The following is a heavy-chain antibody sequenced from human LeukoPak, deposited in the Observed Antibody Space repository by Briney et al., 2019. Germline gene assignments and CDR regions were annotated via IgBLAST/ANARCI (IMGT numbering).Heavy chain of an antibody. CDR1: GFTVSSNY. V-gene: IGHV3-23*01. CDR2: ISGSGGST. CDR3: AKDGYYYGSGSYSPFDY. J-gene: IGHJ4*02. D-gene: IGHD3-10*01. Sequence: GGSLRLSCAASGFTVSSNYMSWVRQAPGKGLEWVSAISGSGGSTYYADSVKGRFTISRDNSKNTLYLQMNSLRAEDTAVYYCAKDGYYYGSGSYSPFDYWGQGTLVTVSS.